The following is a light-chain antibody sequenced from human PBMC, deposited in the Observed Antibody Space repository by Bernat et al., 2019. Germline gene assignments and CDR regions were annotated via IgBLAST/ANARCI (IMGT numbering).Light chain of an antibody. J-gene: IGLJ2*01. CDR1: SSNIGAGYD. V-gene: IGLV1-40*01. CDR2: GTS. Sequence: QSVLTQPPSVSGAPGQRVTISCTGSSSNIGAGYDVHWYQQLPGTAPKLLIYGTSNRPSGVPDRFSGSKSGTSASLAITGLQAEDEADYYCQSHDGGQSAVVFGGGTKLTVL. CDR3: QSHDGGQSAVV.